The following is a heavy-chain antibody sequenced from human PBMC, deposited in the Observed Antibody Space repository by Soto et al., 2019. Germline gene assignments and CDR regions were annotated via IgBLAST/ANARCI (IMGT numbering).Heavy chain of an antibody. V-gene: IGHV1-2*02. Sequence: GASVNVCCKGSGYTFTGYYMHWVREAPGPGREWMGWSSPDRGGTGDARKVQGRDTMTRNTSLSTAYMELSSLRTEDTAVYYCARSLGGNIEAFDIWGQGTMDTVSS. CDR3: ARSLGGNIEAFDI. CDR1: GYTFTGYY. J-gene: IGHJ3*02. D-gene: IGHD5-12*01. CDR2: SSPDRGGT.